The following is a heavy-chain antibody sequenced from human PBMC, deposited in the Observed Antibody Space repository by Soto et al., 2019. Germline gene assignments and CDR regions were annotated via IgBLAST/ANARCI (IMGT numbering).Heavy chain of an antibody. J-gene: IGHJ2*01. Sequence: QLQLQESGSGLVKPSQTLSLTCAVSGGSISSGGYSWSWIRQPPGKGLEWIGYIYHSGSTYYNPSLKSRVTISVYRSKNQVSLKLSSVTAADTAVYYCARASTEDWYFDLWGRGTLVTVSS. CDR1: GGSISSGGYS. CDR2: IYHSGST. V-gene: IGHV4-30-2*01. D-gene: IGHD4-17*01. CDR3: ARASTEDWYFDL.